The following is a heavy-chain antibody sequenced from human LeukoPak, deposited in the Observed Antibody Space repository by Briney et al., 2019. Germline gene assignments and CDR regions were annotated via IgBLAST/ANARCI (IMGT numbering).Heavy chain of an antibody. V-gene: IGHV4-39*01. Sequence: PSETLSLTCTVSGGSISSSSYYWGWICQPPGKGLEWIGSIYYSGSTYYNPSLKSRVTISVDTSKNQFSLKLSSVTAADTAVYYCASRITMGRGVTRLSDWYFDLWGRGTLDTVSS. CDR3: ASRITMGRGVTRLSDWYFDL. CDR1: GGSISSSSYY. J-gene: IGHJ2*01. D-gene: IGHD3-10*01. CDR2: IYYSGST.